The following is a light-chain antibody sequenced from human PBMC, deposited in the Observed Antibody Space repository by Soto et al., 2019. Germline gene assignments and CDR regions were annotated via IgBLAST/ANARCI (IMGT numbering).Light chain of an antibody. V-gene: IGLV1-40*01. CDR1: SSNIGAGYE. CDR2: GNS. J-gene: IGLJ1*01. Sequence: QSVLTQPPSVSGAQGQRVTISCTGSSSNIGAGYEVHWYQHLPGKAPKLLIYGNSNRPSGVPDRFSASKSGTSASLAITGLQAEDEADYYCQSYDSSLSASYVFGGGTKVTVL. CDR3: QSYDSSLSASYV.